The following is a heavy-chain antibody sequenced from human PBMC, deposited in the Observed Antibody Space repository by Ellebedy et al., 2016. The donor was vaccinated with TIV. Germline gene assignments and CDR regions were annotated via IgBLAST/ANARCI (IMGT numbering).Heavy chain of an antibody. CDR2: IFSNDQR. V-gene: IGHV2-26*01. J-gene: IGHJ4*02. CDR3: TRAFKFCGGDCTYKFDY. CDR1: GFSLTNIIMG. D-gene: IGHD2-21*02. Sequence: SGPTLVKPKETLTLTSTVSGFSLTNIIMGVSWIRQPPGNALEWLPHIFSNDQRSYDSSLKSTLTISKDTSKGQVVLTMTNRDPVETATYDCTRAFKFCGGDCTYKFDYWGQGALVTVSS.